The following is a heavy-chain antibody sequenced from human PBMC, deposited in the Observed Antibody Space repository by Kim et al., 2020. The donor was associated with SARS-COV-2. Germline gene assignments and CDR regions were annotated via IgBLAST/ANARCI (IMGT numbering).Heavy chain of an antibody. Sequence: GGSLRLSCAASGFTFSSYSMNWVRQAPGKGLEWVSSISSSSYIYYADSVKGRFTISRDNAKNSLYLQMNSLRAEDTAVYYCARDPDWSVVPTWGQGTLVTVSS. D-gene: IGHD2-21*01. CDR3: ARDPDWSVVPT. J-gene: IGHJ4*02. CDR2: ISSSSYI. V-gene: IGHV3-21*01. CDR1: GFTFSSYS.